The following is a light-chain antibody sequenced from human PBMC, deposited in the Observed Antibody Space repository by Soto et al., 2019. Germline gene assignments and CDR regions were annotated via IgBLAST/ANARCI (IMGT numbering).Light chain of an antibody. CDR2: GAS. CDR3: QEYKNGRPIT. V-gene: IGKV3-15*01. Sequence: IVMTQSPATLSVSPGERATLSCRASQSINSKLAWYQQKPGQAPRLLIYGASTRATGIPVRFSGSESGTEFTLTITMRQSEYFAVYYCQEYKNGRPITFGEGNQLDIK. J-gene: IGKJ4*01. CDR1: QSINSK.